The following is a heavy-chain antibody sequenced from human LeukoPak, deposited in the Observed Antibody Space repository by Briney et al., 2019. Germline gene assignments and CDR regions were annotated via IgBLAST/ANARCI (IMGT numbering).Heavy chain of an antibody. CDR2: ISYDGSNK. V-gene: IGHV3-30*04. Sequence: GSALRLSSSAPGFTFSSYAMHWVREAPCKKLEWVAVISYDGSNKYYADSVKGRFTISRDNSKNTLYLQMNSLRAEDTAVYYCARGRRCSGGSCYGRLDYWGQGTLVTVSS. D-gene: IGHD2-15*01. CDR3: ARGRRCSGGSCYGRLDY. J-gene: IGHJ4*02. CDR1: GFTFSSYA.